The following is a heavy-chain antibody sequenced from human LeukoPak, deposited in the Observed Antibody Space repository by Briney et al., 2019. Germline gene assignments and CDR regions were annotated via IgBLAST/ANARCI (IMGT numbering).Heavy chain of an antibody. V-gene: IGHV3-48*01. CDR1: GFSFSSVT. Sequence: GGSLRLSCAASGFSFSSVTMNWVRQAPGKGLEWVSYISGSSSAIYYADSVKGRFTISRDNAKNSLYLQMNSLRAEDTAVYYCAREIIVGPTDDAFDIWGQGTMVTVSS. CDR2: ISGSSSAI. CDR3: AREIIVGPTDDAFDI. J-gene: IGHJ3*02. D-gene: IGHD1-26*01.